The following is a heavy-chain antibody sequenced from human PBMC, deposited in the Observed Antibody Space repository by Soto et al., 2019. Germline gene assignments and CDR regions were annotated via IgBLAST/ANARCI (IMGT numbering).Heavy chain of an antibody. Sequence: ESLKISCKGSGYSFTSYWIGWVRQMPGKGLEWMGIIYPGDSDTRYSPSFQGQVTISADKSISTAYLQWSSLKASDTAMYYCARQGSRNYYYYYGMDVWGQGTPVTVSS. V-gene: IGHV5-51*01. CDR2: IYPGDSDT. CDR1: GYSFTSYW. J-gene: IGHJ6*02. CDR3: ARQGSRNYYYYYGMDV. D-gene: IGHD6-13*01.